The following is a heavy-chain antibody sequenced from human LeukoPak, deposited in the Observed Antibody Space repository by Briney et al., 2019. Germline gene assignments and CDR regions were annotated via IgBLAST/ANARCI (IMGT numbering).Heavy chain of an antibody. CDR2: IYPGESDT. J-gene: IGHJ3*02. CDR1: GYSFTSYW. Sequence: GESLKISWKGSGYSFTSYWIGWVRRMPGKGLGWMGIIYPGESDTRSSPSFQGQVTISADKSISTVYLQWSSVKASDTASNYXXXXYGXYXSSXSCYNTNDAFDIWGQGTMVTVSS. D-gene: IGHD2-2*01. V-gene: IGHV5-51*01. CDR3: XXXYGXYXSSXSCYNTNDAFDI.